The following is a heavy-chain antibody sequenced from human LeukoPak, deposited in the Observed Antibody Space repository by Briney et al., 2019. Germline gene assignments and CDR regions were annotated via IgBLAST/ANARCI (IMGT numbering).Heavy chain of an antibody. J-gene: IGHJ6*02. CDR1: GFTLGAFA. V-gene: IGHV3-43*02. D-gene: IGHD1-26*01. CDR3: ATWAFYHSLDV. Sequence: GGSLRLSCAASGFTLGAFAMHWVRQAPGKGLEWVSLIDKDGRKTYYADSVKGRLTISRDSSKNSLYLQMTSLRTEDTALYYCATWAFYHSLDVWGQGATVTVSS. CDR2: IDKDGRKT.